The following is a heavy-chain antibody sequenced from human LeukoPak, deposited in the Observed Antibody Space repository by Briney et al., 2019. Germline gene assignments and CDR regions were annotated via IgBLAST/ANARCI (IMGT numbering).Heavy chain of an antibody. J-gene: IGHJ6*02. CDR2: MNPNSGNT. D-gene: IGHD3-3*01. CDR1: GYTFTSYD. CDR3: ARGSLRFLRGNYYCGMDV. Sequence: ASVKVSCKASGYTFTSYDINWVRQATGQGLEWMGWMNPNSGNTGYAQKFQGRVTMTRNTSISTAYMELSSLRSEDTAVYYCARGSLRFLRGNYYCGMDVWGQGTTVTVSS. V-gene: IGHV1-8*01.